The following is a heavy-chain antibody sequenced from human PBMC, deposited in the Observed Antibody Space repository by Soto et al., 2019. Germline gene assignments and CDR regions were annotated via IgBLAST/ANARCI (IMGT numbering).Heavy chain of an antibody. CDR3: ATGRRYSSGWYY. D-gene: IGHD6-19*01. CDR2: INHSGST. Sequence: QVQLQQWGAGLLKPSETLSLTCAVYGGSFSGYYWSWIRQPPGKGLEWIGEINHSGSTNYNPSLKSPVTISVDTSKNQFSLKLSSVTAADTAVYYCATGRRYSSGWYYWGQGTLVTVSS. J-gene: IGHJ4*02. V-gene: IGHV4-34*01. CDR1: GGSFSGYY.